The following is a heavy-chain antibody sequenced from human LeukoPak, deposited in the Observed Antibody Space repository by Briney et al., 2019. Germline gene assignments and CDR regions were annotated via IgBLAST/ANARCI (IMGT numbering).Heavy chain of an antibody. J-gene: IGHJ4*02. CDR2: IYPGDSDT. CDR3: TIHSGNSGQAY. Sequence: PGESLKISCKDPGYSFTSYWIGWVRQMPGKGLEWMRIIYPGDSDTRYSPSFQGQVTISADKSIYTAYLQWSSLKASDTAMYYCTIHSGNSGQAYWGQGTLVTVSS. V-gene: IGHV5-51*03. D-gene: IGHD4-23*01. CDR1: GYSFTSYW.